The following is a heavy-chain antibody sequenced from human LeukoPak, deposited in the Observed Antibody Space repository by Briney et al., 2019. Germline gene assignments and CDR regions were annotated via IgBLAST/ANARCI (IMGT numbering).Heavy chain of an antibody. CDR1: GYTFTGYY. Sequence: ASVKVSCKASGYTFTGYYMHWVRQAHGQGLEWMGWINPNSGGTNYAQKFQGRVTMTRDASISTAYMELSRLRSDDTAVYYCARIGGSFDWLLYLDYWGQGTLVTVSS. CDR2: INPNSGGT. D-gene: IGHD3-9*01. J-gene: IGHJ4*02. CDR3: ARIGGSFDWLLYLDY. V-gene: IGHV1-2*02.